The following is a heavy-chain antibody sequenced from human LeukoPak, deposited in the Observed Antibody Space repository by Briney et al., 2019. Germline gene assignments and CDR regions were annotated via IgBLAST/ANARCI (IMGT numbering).Heavy chain of an antibody. D-gene: IGHD4-17*01. Sequence: QPGGSLRLSCAVSGFTLSSYGMHWVRQAPGKGLEWVAVIWYDGSNKYYADSVKGRFTISRDNSKNTLYLEMNSLRDEDTAVYYCARDQYGAYAIDYWGQGTLVTVSS. CDR2: IWYDGSNK. CDR1: GFTLSSYG. CDR3: ARDQYGAYAIDY. V-gene: IGHV3-33*01. J-gene: IGHJ4*02.